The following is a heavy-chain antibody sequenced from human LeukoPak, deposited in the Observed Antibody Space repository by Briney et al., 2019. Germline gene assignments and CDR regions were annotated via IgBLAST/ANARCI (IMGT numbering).Heavy chain of an antibody. J-gene: IGHJ4*02. CDR1: GGSVSSSPYY. CDR2: IWYSGST. V-gene: IGHV4-39*07. Sequence: PSETLSLTCSVSGGSVSSSPYYWAWVRQPPAKGLEWIGSIWYSGSTYYNPSLKSRVTISLDAPKNQFSLKLSSVTAADTAVYYCARKIVGATYYFDYWGQGTLVTVSS. D-gene: IGHD1-26*01. CDR3: ARKIVGATYYFDY.